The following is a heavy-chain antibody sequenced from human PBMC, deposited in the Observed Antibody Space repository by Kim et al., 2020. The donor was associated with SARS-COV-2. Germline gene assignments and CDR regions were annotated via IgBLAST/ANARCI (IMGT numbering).Heavy chain of an antibody. V-gene: IGHV3-66*01. J-gene: IGHJ5*01. CDR2: INSGGST. CDR3: CTPLRLGFGWLLPADS. Sequence: GGSLRLSCAASGFTVSNYYMRWVRQAPGKGLEWVSVINSGGSTIYDAYSMDRFSIFCNNSKNKSQFLLISLRVADKTVLYCCTPLRLGFGWLLPADS. CDR1: GFTVSNYY. D-gene: IGHD3-22*01.